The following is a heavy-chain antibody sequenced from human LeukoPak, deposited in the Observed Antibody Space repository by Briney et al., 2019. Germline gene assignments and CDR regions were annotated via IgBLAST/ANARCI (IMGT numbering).Heavy chain of an antibody. CDR2: INPSGTGT. CDR1: GYTFTNYY. J-gene: IGHJ4*02. D-gene: IGHD2-2*01. CDR3: ARGFVVVPAAMDY. Sequence: ASVKVSCKASGYTFTNYYMHWVRQAPGQGLEWMGLINPSGTGTNYAQKFRGRVTLTRDTSTTTVYMELSSLRSEDTAVYYCARGFVVVPAAMDYWGQGTLVTVSS. V-gene: IGHV1-46*01.